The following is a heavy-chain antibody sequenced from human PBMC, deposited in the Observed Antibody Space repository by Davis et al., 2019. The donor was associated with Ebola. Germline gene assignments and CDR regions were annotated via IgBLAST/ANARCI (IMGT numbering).Heavy chain of an antibody. J-gene: IGHJ4*02. CDR2: INHSGST. D-gene: IGHD1-7*01. CDR3: ARDKGDGTYDY. Sequence: SETLSLTCAVYGGSFSGYYWSWIRQPPGKGLEWIGEINHSGSTNYNPSLKSRVTISVDTSKNQFSLKLSSVTAADTAVYYCARDKGDGTYDYWGQGTLVTVSS. V-gene: IGHV4-34*01. CDR1: GGSFSGYY.